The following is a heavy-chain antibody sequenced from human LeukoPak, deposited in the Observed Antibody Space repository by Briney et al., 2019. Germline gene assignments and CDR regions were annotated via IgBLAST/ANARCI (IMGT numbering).Heavy chain of an antibody. V-gene: IGHV1-69-2*01. J-gene: IGHJ3*02. CDR1: GYTFTDYY. Sequence: ASVKVSCKVSGYTFTDYYMHWVQQAPGKGLEWMGLVDPEDGETIYAEKFQGRVTITADTSTDTAYMELGSLRSEDTAVYYCALVGATLGGAFDIWGQGTMVTVSS. D-gene: IGHD1-26*01. CDR3: ALVGATLGGAFDI. CDR2: VDPEDGET.